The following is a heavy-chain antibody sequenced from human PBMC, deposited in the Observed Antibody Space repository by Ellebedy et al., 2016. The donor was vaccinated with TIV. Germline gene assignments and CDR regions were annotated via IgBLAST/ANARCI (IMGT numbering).Heavy chain of an antibody. J-gene: IGHJ6*02. CDR2: ISGSGGTT. Sequence: GGSLRLXCAASGFTFSSYALSWVRQAPGKGLEWVSGISGSGGTTYYADSVKGRFTISRDNSKNTLYLQMNSLRAEDTAVYYCAKGDDFWSGYSPTYYYSMDVWGQGTTVTVSS. CDR1: GFTFSSYA. V-gene: IGHV3-23*01. D-gene: IGHD3-3*01. CDR3: AKGDDFWSGYSPTYYYSMDV.